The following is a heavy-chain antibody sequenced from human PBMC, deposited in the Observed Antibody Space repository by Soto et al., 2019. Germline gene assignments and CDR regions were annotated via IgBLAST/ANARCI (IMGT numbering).Heavy chain of an antibody. D-gene: IGHD3-22*01. V-gene: IGHV4-34*01. CDR2: INHSGST. CDR1: GGSFSGYY. Sequence: PSETLSLTCAVYGGSFSGYYWRWIRQPPGKGLEWIGEINHSGSTNYNPSLKSRVTISVDTSKNQFSLKLSSVTAADTAVYYCARGFTYYYDSSGSQGSYYYYGMDVWGQGTTVTVSS. J-gene: IGHJ6*02. CDR3: ARGFTYYYDSSGSQGSYYYYGMDV.